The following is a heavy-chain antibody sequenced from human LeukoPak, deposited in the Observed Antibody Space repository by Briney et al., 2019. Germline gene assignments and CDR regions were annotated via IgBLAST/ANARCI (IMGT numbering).Heavy chain of an antibody. Sequence: SETLSLTCTVSGGSVSSGSYYWSWIRQPPGKGLEWIGYIYYSGSTNYNPSLKSRVTISVDTSKNQFSLKLSSVAAADTAVYYCAREETTSQEYYFDYWGQGTLVTVSS. D-gene: IGHD4-17*01. CDR2: IYYSGST. CDR3: AREETTSQEYYFDY. V-gene: IGHV4-61*01. J-gene: IGHJ4*02. CDR1: GGSVSSGSYY.